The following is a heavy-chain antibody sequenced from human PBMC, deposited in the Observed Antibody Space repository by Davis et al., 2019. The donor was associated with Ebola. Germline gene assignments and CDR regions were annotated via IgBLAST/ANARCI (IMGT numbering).Heavy chain of an antibody. CDR1: GFTFSSNS. CDR2: ISSSSNYI. V-gene: IGHV3-21*01. CDR3: ARLPSDYGMDV. Sequence: GESLKISCAASGFTFSSNSMNWVRQAPGKGLEWVSFISSSSNYIYYADSVKGRSTVSRDNAKNSLYLQMNSLRAEDTAVYYCARLPSDYGMDVWGQGTMVTVSS. J-gene: IGHJ6*02.